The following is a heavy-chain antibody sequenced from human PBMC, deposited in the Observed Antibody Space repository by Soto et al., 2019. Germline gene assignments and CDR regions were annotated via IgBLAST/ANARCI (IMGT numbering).Heavy chain of an antibody. J-gene: IGHJ6*02. V-gene: IGHV5-10-1*01. D-gene: IGHD3-22*01. Sequence: RGESLKISCKGSGYSFTSYWISWVRQMPGKGLEWMGRIDPSDSYTNYSPSFQGHVTISADKSISTAYLQWSSLKASDTAMYYCARRYYYDSSGYPDYYYYGMDVWGQGTTVTVS. CDR2: IDPSDSYT. CDR1: GYSFTSYW. CDR3: ARRYYYDSSGYPDYYYYGMDV.